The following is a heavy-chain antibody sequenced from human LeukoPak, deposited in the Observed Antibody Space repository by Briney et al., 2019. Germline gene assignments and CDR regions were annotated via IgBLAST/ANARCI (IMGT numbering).Heavy chain of an antibody. D-gene: IGHD6-13*01. CDR1: GFAFSNAW. J-gene: IGHJ5*02. CDR2: IKSKTDGGTT. CDR3: TTDPSLSSWQTNWFDP. Sequence: PGGSLRLSCAASGFAFSNAWMSWVRQAPGKGLEWVGRIKSKTDGGTTDYAAPVKGRFTISRDDSKNTLYLQMNSLKTEDTAVYYCTTDPSLSSWQTNWFDPWGQGTLVTVSS. V-gene: IGHV3-15*01.